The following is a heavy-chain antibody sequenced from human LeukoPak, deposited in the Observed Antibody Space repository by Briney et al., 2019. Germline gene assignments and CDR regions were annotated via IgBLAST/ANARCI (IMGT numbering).Heavy chain of an antibody. Sequence: PSETLSLTCTVSGSMYNYYWSWIRQPPGKGLEWIGYIHYNGITNYSPSLKSRVTISVDTSKNQFSLKLSSVTAADTAVYYCAREDDRGDFQHWGQGTLVTVSS. D-gene: IGHD3-9*01. V-gene: IGHV4-59*12. CDR3: AREDDRGDFQH. CDR1: GSMYNYY. CDR2: IHYNGIT. J-gene: IGHJ1*01.